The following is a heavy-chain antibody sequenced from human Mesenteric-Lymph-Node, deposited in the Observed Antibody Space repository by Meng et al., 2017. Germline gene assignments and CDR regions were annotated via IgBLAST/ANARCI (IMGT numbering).Heavy chain of an antibody. CDR2: FHPGSGA. V-gene: IGHV4-4*02. CDR1: GGSISGGTW. CDR3: ARGKQDAWELLAC. D-gene: IGHD1-26*01. J-gene: IGHJ4*02. Sequence: QVQPQWSGPCLVKPSGTLSLTCVVSGGSISGGTWWSWVRQPPGKCLQWIGQFHPGSGAAYNPSLETRVTISVDTSKNQFSLELTSVTAADTAVYYCARGKQDAWELLACWGQGALVTVSS.